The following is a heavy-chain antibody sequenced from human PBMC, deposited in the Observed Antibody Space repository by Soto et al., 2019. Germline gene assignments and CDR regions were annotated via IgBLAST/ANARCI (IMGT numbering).Heavy chain of an antibody. J-gene: IGHJ6*02. D-gene: IGHD6-6*01. CDR3: ARGSGRSSSSHYYYYGMDV. CDR1: GFTFSSYA. V-gene: IGHV3-30-3*01. CDR2: ISYDGSNK. Sequence: QVQLVESGGGVVQPGRSLRLSCAASGFTFSSYAMHWVRQAPGKGLAWVAVISYDGSNKYYADSVKGRFTISRDNSKNTLYLQMNSLRAEDTAVYYCARGSGRSSSSHYYYYGMDVWGQGTTVTVSS.